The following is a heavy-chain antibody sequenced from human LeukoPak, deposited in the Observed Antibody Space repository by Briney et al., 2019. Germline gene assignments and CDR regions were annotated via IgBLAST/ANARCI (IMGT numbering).Heavy chain of an antibody. J-gene: IGHJ4*02. CDR2: ILYDGTNK. Sequence: GKSLRLSCAASGFTFSSYAMHWVRQAPGKGLEWVALILYDGTNKYYADSVKGRFTISRDNSKNTLYLQMNSLRAEDTAVYYCARDSESWTETGPRFDYWGQGTLVTVSS. CDR1: GFTFSSYA. CDR3: ARDSESWTETGPRFDY. D-gene: IGHD3-9*01. V-gene: IGHV3-30-3*01.